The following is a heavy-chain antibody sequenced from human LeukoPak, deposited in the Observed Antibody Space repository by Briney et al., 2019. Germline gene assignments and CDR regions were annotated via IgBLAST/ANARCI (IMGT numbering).Heavy chain of an antibody. V-gene: IGHV1-69*13. J-gene: IGHJ3*02. Sequence: GASVKVSCKASGGTFSSYAISWVRQAPGQGLGWMGGIIPIFGTANYAQKFQGRVTITADESTSTAYMELSSLRSEDTAVYYCARDREYQLYDAFDIWGQGTMVTVSS. D-gene: IGHD2-2*01. CDR2: IIPIFGTA. CDR3: ARDREYQLYDAFDI. CDR1: GGTFSSYA.